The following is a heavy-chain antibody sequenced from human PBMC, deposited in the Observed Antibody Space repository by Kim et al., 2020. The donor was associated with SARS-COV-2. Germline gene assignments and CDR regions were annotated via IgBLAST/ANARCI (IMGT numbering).Heavy chain of an antibody. CDR2: IRSKANSYAT. Sequence: GGSLRLSCAASGFTLSGSTVHWVRQASGKGLEWVGRIRSKANSYATAYSASVKNRFTISRDDSKNTAYLQMNSLKTEDTAVYYCTRVNPIAGGWYDAFD. CDR1: GFTLSGST. CDR3: TRVNPIAGGWYDAFD. D-gene: IGHD6-19*01. J-gene: IGHJ3*02. V-gene: IGHV3-73*01.